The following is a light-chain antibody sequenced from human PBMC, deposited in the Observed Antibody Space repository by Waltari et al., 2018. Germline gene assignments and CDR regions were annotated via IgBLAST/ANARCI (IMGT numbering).Light chain of an antibody. CDR2: WAS. V-gene: IGKV4-1*01. Sequence: DIVMAQSPDSLAVSLGERATISCKSSQTSLSPTNRNSLAWYQQKPGQPPTLLIYWASTRQSGFPDRFSGRGSGTDFNLTIDGLQAEDVAIYYCHQYYTSPNTFGGGTQVEIK. CDR1: QTSLSPTNRNS. CDR3: HQYYTSPNT. J-gene: IGKJ4*01.